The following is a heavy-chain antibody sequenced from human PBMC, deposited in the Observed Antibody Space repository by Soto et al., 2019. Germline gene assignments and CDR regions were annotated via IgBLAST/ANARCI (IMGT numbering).Heavy chain of an antibody. V-gene: IGHV3-23*01. J-gene: IGHJ5*02. Sequence: VGSLRLSCECSVFTFSNYGMSCVRQAPGKGLEWVSGIGSSGTTYYADSVKGRFTVSRDNSKKTMYMQMNSLRADDTAVYYCARRGVEAGPHERWFEPWGQGALGTVSS. CDR3: ARRGVEAGPHERWFEP. CDR2: IGSSGTT. CDR1: VFTFSNYG. D-gene: IGHD6-13*01.